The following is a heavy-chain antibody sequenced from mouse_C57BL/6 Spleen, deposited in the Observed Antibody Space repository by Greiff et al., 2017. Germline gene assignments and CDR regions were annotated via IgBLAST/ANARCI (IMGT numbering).Heavy chain of an antibody. CDR2: ISYDGSN. V-gene: IGHV3-6*01. CDR1: GYSITSGYY. J-gene: IGHJ2*01. D-gene: IGHD1-1*01. Sequence: EVHLVESGPGLVKPSQSLSLTCSVTGYSITSGYYWNLIRQFPGNKLEWMGYISYDGSNNYNPSLKNRISITRDTSKNPFFLKLNSVTTEDSATYYCARNEGYYGSSRDYWGQGTTLTVSS. CDR3: ARNEGYYGSSRDY.